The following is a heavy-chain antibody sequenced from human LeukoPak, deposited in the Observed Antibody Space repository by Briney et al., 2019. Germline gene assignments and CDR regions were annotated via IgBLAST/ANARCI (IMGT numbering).Heavy chain of an antibody. CDR3: ARVIQLWLMLDY. Sequence: GGSLRLSCAASGFTVSSNYMSWVRQAPGKGLEWASVIYSGGSTYYADSVKGRFTISRDNSKNTLYLQMNSLRAEDTAVYYCARVIQLWLMLDYWGQGTLVTVSS. D-gene: IGHD5-18*01. J-gene: IGHJ4*02. CDR1: GFTVSSNY. CDR2: IYSGGST. V-gene: IGHV3-53*01.